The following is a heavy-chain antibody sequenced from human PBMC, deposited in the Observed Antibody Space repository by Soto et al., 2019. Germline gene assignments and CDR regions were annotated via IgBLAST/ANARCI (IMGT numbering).Heavy chain of an antibody. V-gene: IGHV4-31*03. CDR2: IYYSGST. D-gene: IGHD3-22*01. Sequence: SETLSLTCTVSGGSISSGGYYWSWIRQHPGKGLEWIGYIYYSGSTYYNPSLKSRVTISVDTSKNQFSLKLSSVTAADTAVYYCARAITYYYDSSGYYFLDIWAQGTMVPVSS. J-gene: IGHJ3*02. CDR3: ARAITYYYDSSGYYFLDI. CDR1: GGSISSGGYY.